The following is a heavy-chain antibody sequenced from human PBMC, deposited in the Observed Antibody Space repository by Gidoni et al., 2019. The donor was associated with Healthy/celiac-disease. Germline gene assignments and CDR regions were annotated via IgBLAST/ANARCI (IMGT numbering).Heavy chain of an antibody. Sequence: QVQLVESGGGVVQPGRSLRLSCAASGFTFSSYAMHWVRQAPGKGLEWVAVISYDGSNKYYADSVKGRFTISRDNSKNTLYLQMNSLRAEDTAVYYCARDPTLLLWFGELFSGGMDVWGQGTTVTVSS. J-gene: IGHJ6*02. V-gene: IGHV3-30*04. CDR2: ISYDGSNK. D-gene: IGHD3-10*01. CDR3: ARDPTLLLWFGELFSGGMDV. CDR1: GFTFSSYA.